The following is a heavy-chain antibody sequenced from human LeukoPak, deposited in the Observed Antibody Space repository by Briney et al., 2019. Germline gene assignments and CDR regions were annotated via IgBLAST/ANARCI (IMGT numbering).Heavy chain of an antibody. CDR2: ISAYNGNT. CDR3: ARRTGYSYGYYYYGMDV. J-gene: IGHJ6*02. V-gene: IGHV1-18*01. D-gene: IGHD5-18*01. CDR1: AYTFTSYG. Sequence: ASVKVSCKASAYTFTSYGISWVRQAPGQGLEWMGWISAYNGNTNYAQKLQGRVTMTTDTSTSTAYMELRSLRSDDTAVYYCARRTGYSYGYYYYGMDVWGQGTTVTVSS.